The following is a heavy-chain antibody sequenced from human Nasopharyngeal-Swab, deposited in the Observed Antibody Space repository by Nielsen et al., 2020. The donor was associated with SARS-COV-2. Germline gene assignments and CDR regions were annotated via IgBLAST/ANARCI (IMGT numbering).Heavy chain of an antibody. V-gene: IGHV4-4*02. CDR2: IYHSGST. CDR3: ARVSILKAVVVGYYYYMDV. J-gene: IGHJ6*03. Sequence: WIRQPPGKGLEWIGEIYHSGSTNYNPSLKSRVTISVDKSKNQFSLKLSSVTAADTAVYYCARVSILKAVVVGYYYYMDVWGKGTTVTVSS. D-gene: IGHD2-15*01.